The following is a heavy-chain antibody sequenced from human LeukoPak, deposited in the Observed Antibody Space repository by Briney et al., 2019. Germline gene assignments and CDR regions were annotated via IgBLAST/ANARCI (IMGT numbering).Heavy chain of an antibody. V-gene: IGHV4-59*01. CDR3: ARDRRIVVVTKENYYYGMDV. D-gene: IGHD2-2*01. Sequence: VKPSETLSLTCTVSGGSISSYYWSWIRQPPGKGLEWIGYIYYSGSTNYNPSLKSRVTISVDTSKNQFSLKLSSVTAADTAVYYCARDRRIVVVTKENYYYGMDVWGKGTTVTVSS. CDR1: GGSISSYY. CDR2: IYYSGST. J-gene: IGHJ6*04.